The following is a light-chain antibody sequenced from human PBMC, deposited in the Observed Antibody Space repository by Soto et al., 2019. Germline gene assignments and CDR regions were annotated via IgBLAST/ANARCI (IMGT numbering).Light chain of an antibody. CDR1: QTVSANY. CDR2: GAS. Sequence: IVLTQSPGTLSLSPGQRATLSYRASQTVSANYLPRYQQKCGQPPRLLIYGASSRATDIPDRFTDSGSGTDFTLTVGRLEPEDFAVCYCPDTFGQGTRLEIK. CDR3: PDT. V-gene: IGKV3-20*01. J-gene: IGKJ5*01.